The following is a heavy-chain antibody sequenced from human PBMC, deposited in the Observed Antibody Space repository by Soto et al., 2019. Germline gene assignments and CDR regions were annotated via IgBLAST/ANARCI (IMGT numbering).Heavy chain of an antibody. Sequence: EVQLLDSGGGLVQPGGSLRLSCAASGFTFRSYAMSWVRQAPGKGLEWVSTISGSAGSTYYADSVKGRFTISRDNSKNTLYLQMNSLRAADTAVYYCAQKGPPRDACAVWGQGTMVTVSS. CDR1: GFTFRSYA. J-gene: IGHJ3*01. CDR2: ISGSAGST. V-gene: IGHV3-23*01. CDR3: AQKGPPRDACAV.